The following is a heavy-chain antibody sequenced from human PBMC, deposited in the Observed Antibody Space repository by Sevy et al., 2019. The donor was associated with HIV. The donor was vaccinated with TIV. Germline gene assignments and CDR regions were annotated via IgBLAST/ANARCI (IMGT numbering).Heavy chain of an antibody. D-gene: IGHD6-13*01. Sequence: GGSLRLSCEASGFIFSSYVMTWVRQAPGKGLEWVSTISGSGGYTYYAESVKGRFTISRDNSNNILYLQMNSLRAEDTAVYYCEAITTAGRDYWGQGTLVTVSS. V-gene: IGHV3-23*01. CDR1: GFIFSSYV. J-gene: IGHJ4*02. CDR2: ISGSGGYT. CDR3: EAITTAGRDY.